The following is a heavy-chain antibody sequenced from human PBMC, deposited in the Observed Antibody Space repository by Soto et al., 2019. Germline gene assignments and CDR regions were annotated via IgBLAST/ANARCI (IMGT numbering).Heavy chain of an antibody. J-gene: IGHJ4*02. D-gene: IGHD6-13*01. V-gene: IGHV4-59*12. CDR3: ARGAGRSSSWYYFDY. Sequence: SETLSLTCTVSGGSISSYYWSWIRQPPGKGLEWIGYIYYSGSTNYNPSLKSRVTISVDTSKNQFSLKLSSVTAADTAVYYCARGAGRSSSWYYFDYWGQGTLVTVSS. CDR1: GGSISSYY. CDR2: IYYSGST.